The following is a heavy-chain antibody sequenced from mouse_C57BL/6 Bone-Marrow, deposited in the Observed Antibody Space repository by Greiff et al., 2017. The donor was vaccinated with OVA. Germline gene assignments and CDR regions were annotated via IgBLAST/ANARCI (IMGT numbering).Heavy chain of an antibody. Sequence: QVQLQQPGAELVKPGASVKLSCKASGYTFTSYWMHWVKQRPGQGLEWIGMIHPNSGSTNYNEKFKSKVTLTVDKSSSTAYMQLSSLTSEGSAVYYCARSGGYFDYWGQGTTLTVSS. CDR3: ARSGGYFDY. CDR2: IHPNSGST. V-gene: IGHV1-64*01. J-gene: IGHJ2*01. D-gene: IGHD3-1*01. CDR1: GYTFTSYW.